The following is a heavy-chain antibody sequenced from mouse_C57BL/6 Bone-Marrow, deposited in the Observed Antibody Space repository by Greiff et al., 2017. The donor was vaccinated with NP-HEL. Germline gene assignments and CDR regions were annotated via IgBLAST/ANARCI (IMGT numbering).Heavy chain of an antibody. CDR1: GFNIKDDY. CDR3: TTFYFDY. V-gene: IGHV14-4*01. J-gene: IGHJ2*01. Sequence: VQLQQSGAELVRPGASVKLSCTASGFNIKDDYMHWVKQRPEQGLEWIGWIDPENGDTEYASKFQGKATITAAPSSNTAYLQLSSLTSEDTAVYYCTTFYFDYWGQGTTLTVSS. CDR2: IDPENGDT.